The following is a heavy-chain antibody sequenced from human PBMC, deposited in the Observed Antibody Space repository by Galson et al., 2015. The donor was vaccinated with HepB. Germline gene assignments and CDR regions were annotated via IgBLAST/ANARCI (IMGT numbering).Heavy chain of an antibody. J-gene: IGHJ6*02. Sequence: SLRLSCAASGFRFSSFGMHWVRQAPGKGLEWVAVIWYDGSNRYYADSVKGRFTISRGNSKNTLYLQMNSLRAEDTAVYYCARAGSSSGQRGPYYYYGMDVWGQGTTVTVSS. D-gene: IGHD6-6*01. CDR2: IWYDGSNR. V-gene: IGHV3-33*01. CDR1: GFRFSSFG. CDR3: ARAGSSSGQRGPYYYYGMDV.